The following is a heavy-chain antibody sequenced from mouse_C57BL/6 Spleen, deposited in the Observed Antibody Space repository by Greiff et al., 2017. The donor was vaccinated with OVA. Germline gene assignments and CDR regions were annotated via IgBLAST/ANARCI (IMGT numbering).Heavy chain of an antibody. V-gene: IGHV5-9*01. CDR3: ARHDYGSRSWFAY. J-gene: IGHJ3*01. CDR1: GFTFSSYT. Sequence: EVKLVESGGGLVKPGGSLKLSCAASGFTFSSYTMSWVRQTPEKRLEWVATISGGGGNTYYPDSVKGRFTISRDNAKNTLYLQMSSLRSEDTALYYCARHDYGSRSWFAYWGQGTLVTVSA. CDR2: ISGGGGNT. D-gene: IGHD1-1*01.